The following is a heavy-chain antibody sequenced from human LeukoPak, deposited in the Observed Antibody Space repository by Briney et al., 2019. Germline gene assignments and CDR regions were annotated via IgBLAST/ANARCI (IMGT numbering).Heavy chain of an antibody. V-gene: IGHV3-21*01. CDR2: ISSSSSYI. D-gene: IGHD1-14*01. CDR1: GFTFSSYS. CDR3: ARDGTFTGSSNYYYIDV. J-gene: IGHJ6*03. Sequence: PGGSLRLSCAASGFTFSSYSMNWVRQAPGKGLEWVSSISSSSSYIYYADSVKGRFTISRDNAKNTLYLQMESLSAEDTAVYFCARDGTFTGSSNYYYIDVWGKGTTVTISS.